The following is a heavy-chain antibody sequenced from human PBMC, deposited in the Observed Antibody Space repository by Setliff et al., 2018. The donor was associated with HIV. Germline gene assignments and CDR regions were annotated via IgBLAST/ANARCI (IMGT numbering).Heavy chain of an antibody. D-gene: IGHD3-3*01. CDR3: ARGRTIGVSAVFFDP. CDR1: GGSMSSGSYS. V-gene: IGHV4-61*09. CDR2: VYVGGTV. Sequence: SETLSLTCTVSGGSMSSGSYSWTWLRQPAGKEPELIGHVYVGGTVIYNPSLASRLTISIVPSKNQFSLDLRSVTAADTAKYYCARGRTIGVSAVFFDPWGQGTPVTSPQ. J-gene: IGHJ5*02.